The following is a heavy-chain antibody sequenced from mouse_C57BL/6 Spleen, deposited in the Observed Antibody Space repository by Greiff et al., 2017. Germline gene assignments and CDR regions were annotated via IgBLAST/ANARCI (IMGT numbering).Heavy chain of an antibody. D-gene: IGHD1-1*01. Sequence: QVQLKQPGAELVMPGASVKLSCKASGYTFTSYWMHWVKQRPGQGLEWIGEIDPSDSYTNYNQKFKGKSTLTVDKSSSTAYMQHSSLTSEDSAVYYGARSSPSSYGVAYWGQRTLVTVSA. V-gene: IGHV1-69*01. J-gene: IGHJ3*01. CDR2: IDPSDSYT. CDR3: ARSSPSSYGVAY. CDR1: GYTFTSYW.